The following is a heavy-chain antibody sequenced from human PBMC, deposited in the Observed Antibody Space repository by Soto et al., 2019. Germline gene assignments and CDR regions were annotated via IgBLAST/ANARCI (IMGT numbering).Heavy chain of an antibody. J-gene: IGHJ5*02. D-gene: IGHD2-2*01. CDR2: IDPRDSYV. CDR1: GYTFTTFW. CDR3: ARLFCSTTTCDSWFDP. Sequence: GESLKISCTGSGYTFTTFWISWVRQMPGKGLEWMGRIDPRDSYVNYSPSFQGHVTISLDKSISTAYLQWGSLKASDTAMYYCARLFCSTTTCDSWFDPWGQGTQVTVSS. V-gene: IGHV5-10-1*01.